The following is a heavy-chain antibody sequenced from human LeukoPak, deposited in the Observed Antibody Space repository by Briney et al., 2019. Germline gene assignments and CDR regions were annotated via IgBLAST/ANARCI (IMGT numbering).Heavy chain of an antibody. J-gene: IGHJ4*02. CDR3: AKGPQATYSGSY. D-gene: IGHD1-26*01. CDR2: IYYSGST. V-gene: IGHV4-59*08. CDR1: GGSISSYY. Sequence: PSETLSLTCTVSGGSISSYYWSWIRQPPGKGLEWIGYIYYSGSTNYNPSLKSRVTISVDTSKNQFSLKLSSVTAADTAVYYCAKGPQATYSGSYWGQGTLVTVSS.